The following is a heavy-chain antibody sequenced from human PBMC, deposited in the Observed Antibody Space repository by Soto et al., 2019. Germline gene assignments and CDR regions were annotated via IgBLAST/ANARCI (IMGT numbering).Heavy chain of an antibody. CDR2: ISGSGGST. V-gene: IGHV3-23*01. CDR3: ARRGSGSYYDY. D-gene: IGHD1-26*01. J-gene: IGHJ4*02. CDR1: GFTFSSYA. Sequence: EVQLLESGGGLVQPGGSLRLSCVASGFTFSSYAMRWVRQAPGKGPEWVSAISGSGGSTYYADSVKGRFTISRDNSKNTLYLQMNSLRAEDTAVYYCARRGSGSYYDYWGQGTLVTVSS.